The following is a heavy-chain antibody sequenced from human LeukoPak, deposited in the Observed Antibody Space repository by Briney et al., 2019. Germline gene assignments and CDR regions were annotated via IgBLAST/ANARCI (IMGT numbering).Heavy chain of an antibody. D-gene: IGHD1-26*01. J-gene: IGHJ5*02. V-gene: IGHV3-23*01. CDR1: GFTFSSYA. CDR2: IGGSGGST. CDR3: AKGPALSFPHPYNWFDP. Sequence: GGSLRLFCAASGFTFSSYAMSWVRQAPGKGLEWVSAIGGSGGSTYYADSVKGRFTISRDNSKNTLFLQMNSLRAEDTAVYYCAKGPALSFPHPYNWFDPWGQGTLVTVSS.